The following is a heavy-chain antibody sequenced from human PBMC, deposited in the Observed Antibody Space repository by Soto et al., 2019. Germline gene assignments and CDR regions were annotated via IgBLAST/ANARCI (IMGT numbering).Heavy chain of an antibody. CDR3: ARSPHIQLWSYPSDY. V-gene: IGHV4-30-4*01. CDR2: MSYSGST. D-gene: IGHD5-18*01. Sequence: SETLSLTCTVSGGSIRSDYYYWSWLRQPPGKGLEGIGFMSYSGSTYYNPSLKSRVTISVDTSKNQFSLKLSSVTAADTAVYYCARSPHIQLWSYPSDYWGQGTLVTVSS. J-gene: IGHJ4*02. CDR1: GGSIRSDYYY.